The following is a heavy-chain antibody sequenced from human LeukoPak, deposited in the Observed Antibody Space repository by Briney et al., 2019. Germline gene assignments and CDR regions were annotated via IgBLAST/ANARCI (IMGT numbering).Heavy chain of an antibody. D-gene: IGHD3-9*01. CDR1: GGSISSGGYY. Sequence: SQTLSLTCTVSGGSISSGGYYWSWIRQHPGGGLEWIGYIYYSGSTDYNPSLKSRFTMSVDTSKNQFSLKLSSVTAADTAVYYCASADYDMAFDIWGQGTMVTVSS. J-gene: IGHJ3*02. V-gene: IGHV4-31*03. CDR3: ASADYDMAFDI. CDR2: IYYSGST.